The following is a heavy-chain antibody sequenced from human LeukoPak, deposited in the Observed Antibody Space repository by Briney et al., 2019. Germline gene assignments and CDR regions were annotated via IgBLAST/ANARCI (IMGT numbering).Heavy chain of an antibody. V-gene: IGHV3-11*04. CDR3: ARWGGPYCGGDCYSRNAFDI. Sequence: PGGSLRLSCAASGFTFSDYYMSWIRQAPGKGLEWVSYISSSGSTIYYADSVKGRFTISRDNAKNSLYLQMNNLRAEDTAVYYCARWGGPYCGGDCYSRNAFDIWGQGTMVTVSS. CDR1: GFTFSDYY. CDR2: ISSSGSTI. J-gene: IGHJ3*02. D-gene: IGHD2-21*02.